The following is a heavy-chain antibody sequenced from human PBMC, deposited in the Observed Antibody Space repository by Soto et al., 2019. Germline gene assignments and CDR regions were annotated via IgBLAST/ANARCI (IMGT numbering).Heavy chain of an antibody. CDR1: GFTFSSYA. V-gene: IGHV3-23*01. D-gene: IGHD2-2*01. Sequence: LRLSCAASGFTFSSYAMSWVRQAPGKGLEWVSAISGSGGSTYYADSVKGRFTISRDNSKNTLYLQMNSLRAEDTAVYYCAKEPAGSENYYYYGMDVWGQGTTVTVSS. CDR3: AKEPAGSENYYYYGMDV. J-gene: IGHJ6*02. CDR2: ISGSGGST.